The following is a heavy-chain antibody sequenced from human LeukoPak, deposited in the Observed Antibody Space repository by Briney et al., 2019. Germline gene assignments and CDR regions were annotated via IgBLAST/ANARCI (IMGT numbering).Heavy chain of an antibody. Sequence: GGSLRLSCTSSGFNFGDYATSWFRQAPGKGLEWVGFIRSKTYGGTTDYAASVRGRFTISRDDSKSIAYLQMNSLKTEDTAVYYCTRDLYPGLASGWAGYWGQGTLVTVSS. CDR2: IRSKTYGGTT. J-gene: IGHJ4*02. CDR1: GFNFGDYA. D-gene: IGHD6-19*01. CDR3: TRDLYPGLASGWAGY. V-gene: IGHV3-49*03.